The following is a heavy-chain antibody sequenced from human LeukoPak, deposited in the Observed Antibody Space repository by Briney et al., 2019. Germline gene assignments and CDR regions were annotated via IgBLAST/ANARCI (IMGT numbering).Heavy chain of an antibody. Sequence: SETLSLTCTVSGGSISSYYWSWIRQPPGKGLEWIGSIYYSGSTYYNPSLKSRVTISVDTSKNQFSLKLSSVTAADTAVYYCARVRDGYNRPYFDYWGQGTLVTVSS. CDR2: IYYSGST. CDR3: ARVRDGYNRPYFDY. CDR1: GGSISSYY. V-gene: IGHV4-39*07. J-gene: IGHJ4*02. D-gene: IGHD5-24*01.